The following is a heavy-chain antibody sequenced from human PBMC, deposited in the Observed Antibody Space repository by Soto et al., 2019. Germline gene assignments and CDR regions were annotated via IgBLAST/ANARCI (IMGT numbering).Heavy chain of an antibody. Sequence: AGAQRVSSEAPGLSGSDNYMSSVRQAPGKGLEWVSVIYRGDATHYADSVKDRFTISRDNSKNRVYLQMHSLRAEDTAVYYCARDLIDSSLDDSFDIWGQGTVVTVSS. CDR2: IYRGDAT. CDR1: GLSGSDNY. V-gene: IGHV3-53*01. J-gene: IGHJ3*02. D-gene: IGHD6-6*01. CDR3: ARDLIDSSLDDSFDI.